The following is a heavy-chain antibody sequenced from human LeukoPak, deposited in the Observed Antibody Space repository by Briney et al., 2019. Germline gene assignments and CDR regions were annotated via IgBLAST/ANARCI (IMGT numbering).Heavy chain of an antibody. Sequence: PSETLSLTCTVSAGSITSYYWSWIRQPPGKGLEWIGYIYYSGSTNYNPSLKSRVTISVDTSKNQFSLKLSSVTAADTAVYYCASIAARPPTYYYYMDVWGKGTTVTVSS. V-gene: IGHV4-59*01. D-gene: IGHD6-6*01. J-gene: IGHJ6*03. CDR2: IYYSGST. CDR3: ASIAARPPTYYYYMDV. CDR1: AGSITSYY.